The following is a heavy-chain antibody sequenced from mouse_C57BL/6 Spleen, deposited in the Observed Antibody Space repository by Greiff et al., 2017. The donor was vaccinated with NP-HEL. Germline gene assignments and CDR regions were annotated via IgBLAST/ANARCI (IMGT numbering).Heavy chain of an antibody. CDR1: GFTFSSYA. Sequence: EVQVVESGEGLVKPGGSLKLSCAASGFTFSSYAMSWVRQTPEKRLEWVAYISSGGDYIYYADTVKGRFTISRDNARNTLYLQMSSLKSEDTAMYYCTVYYDYETAFAYWGQGTLVTVSA. D-gene: IGHD2-4*01. CDR3: TVYYDYETAFAY. V-gene: IGHV5-9-1*02. CDR2: ISSGGDYI. J-gene: IGHJ3*01.